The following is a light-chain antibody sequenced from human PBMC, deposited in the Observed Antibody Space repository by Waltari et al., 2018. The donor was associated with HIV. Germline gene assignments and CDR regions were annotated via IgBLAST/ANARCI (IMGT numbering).Light chain of an antibody. Sequence: DIQMTQSPSSLSASVGDRVTITCRASQTISSYLNWYQQKPGKAPKLLIYAASSLQSGVPSRFSGSGSGTDFTLTISSLQPEDFATYYCKQSYSPLTFGGGTKVEI. V-gene: IGKV1-39*01. CDR3: KQSYSPLT. CDR2: AAS. J-gene: IGKJ4*01. CDR1: QTISSY.